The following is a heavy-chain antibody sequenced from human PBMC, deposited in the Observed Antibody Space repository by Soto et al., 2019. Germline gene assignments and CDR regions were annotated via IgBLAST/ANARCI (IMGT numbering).Heavy chain of an antibody. V-gene: IGHV5-51*01. Sequence: GESLKXSCKGSGHXFTSYWIGWVRXMPGKGLEWMGIIYPGDSDTRYSPSFQGQVTISADKSISTAYLQWSSLKASDTSMYYCARHLSGDDAFDIWGQGTMVTVSS. CDR2: IYPGDSDT. CDR3: ARHLSGDDAFDI. CDR1: GHXFTSYW. J-gene: IGHJ3*02.